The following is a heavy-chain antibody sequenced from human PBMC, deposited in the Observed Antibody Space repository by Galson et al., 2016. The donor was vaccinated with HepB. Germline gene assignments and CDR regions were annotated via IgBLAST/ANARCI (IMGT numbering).Heavy chain of an antibody. CDR1: GYIFTSYT. V-gene: IGHV1-3*01. CDR3: ARVYYDIWSGLIDPDYYYYGMDV. CDR2: INAVNGNT. D-gene: IGHD3-3*01. J-gene: IGHJ6*02. Sequence: SVKVSCKASGYIFTSYTMHWVRQAPGQRFEWMGWINAVNGNTKYSQKFQGRVTITRDTSASTAYMELSSLRSEDTAVYYCARVYYDIWSGLIDPDYYYYGMDVWGQGTTVTVSS.